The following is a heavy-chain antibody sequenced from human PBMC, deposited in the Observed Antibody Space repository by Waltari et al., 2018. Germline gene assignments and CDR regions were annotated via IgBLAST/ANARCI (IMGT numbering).Heavy chain of an antibody. J-gene: IGHJ3*02. V-gene: IGHV4-38-2*02. CDR1: GYSISSGYY. CDR2: IYHSGRT. CDR3: ARDRRIAAAGLAFDI. D-gene: IGHD6-13*01. Sequence: QVQLQESGPGLVKPSETLSLTCAVSGYSISSGYYWGWIRQPPGKGLEWIGSIYHSGRTYYNPSLKSRVTISVDTSKNQCSLKLSSVTAADTAVYYCARDRRIAAAGLAFDIWGQGTMVTVSS.